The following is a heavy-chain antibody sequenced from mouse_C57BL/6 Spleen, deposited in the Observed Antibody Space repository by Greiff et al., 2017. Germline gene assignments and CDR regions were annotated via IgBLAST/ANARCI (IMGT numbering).Heavy chain of an antibody. V-gene: IGHV5-4*01. D-gene: IGHD4-1*01. CDR1: GFTFSSYA. CDR3: ARETGGHYFDY. CDR2: ISDGGSYT. J-gene: IGHJ2*01. Sequence: EVKLVESGGGLVKPGGSLKLSCAASGFTFSSYAMSWVRQTPEKRLEWVATISDGGSYTYYPDNVKGRFTISRDNANNNLYLQMSHLKSEDTAMYYCARETGGHYFDYWGQGTTLTVSS.